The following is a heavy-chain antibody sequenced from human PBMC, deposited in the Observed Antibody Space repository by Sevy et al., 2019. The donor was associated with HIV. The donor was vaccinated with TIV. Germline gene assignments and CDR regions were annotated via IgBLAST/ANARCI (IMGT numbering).Heavy chain of an antibody. Sequence: GGSLRLSCAASGFTFSTYAMHWVRQAPGKGLEWVAVISYDGSNKYYADSVKGRFTISRDNSKTTLYLQMNSLRAEDTAVYYCAREGTFYYDRTQSGFQYWGQGTLVTVSS. V-gene: IGHV3-30-3*01. CDR3: AREGTFYYDRTQSGFQY. CDR1: GFTFSTYA. J-gene: IGHJ1*01. D-gene: IGHD3-22*01. CDR2: ISYDGSNK.